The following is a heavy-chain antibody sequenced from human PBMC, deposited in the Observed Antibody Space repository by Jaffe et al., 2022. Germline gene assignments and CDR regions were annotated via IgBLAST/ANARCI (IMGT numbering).Heavy chain of an antibody. V-gene: IGHV1-2*06. CDR3: ARHHGISGSSWYKIDY. CDR2: INPNSGGT. Sequence: QVQLVQSGAEVKKPGASVKVSCKASGYTFTGYYMHWVRQAPGQGLEWMGRINPNSGGTNYAQKFQGRVTMTRDTSISTAYMELSRLRSDDTAVYYCARHHGISGSSWYKIDYWGQGTLVTVSS. CDR1: GYTFTGYY. D-gene: IGHD6-13*01. J-gene: IGHJ4*02.